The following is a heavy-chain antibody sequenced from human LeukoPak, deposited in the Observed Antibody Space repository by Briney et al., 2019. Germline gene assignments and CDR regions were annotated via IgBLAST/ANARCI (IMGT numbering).Heavy chain of an antibody. V-gene: IGHV2-26*01. J-gene: IGHJ6*03. CDR2: IFSNDEK. CDR3: ARIPYYDFFAPRENYYYYMDV. Sequence: SGPTLVNPTETLTLTCTVSGFSLSNARMGVSWIRQPPGKALEWLAHIFSNDEKSYSTSLKSRLTISKETSKSQVVLTMTNMDPVDTATYYCARIPYYDFFAPRENYYYYMDVWGKGTTVTVSS. CDR1: GFSLSNARMG. D-gene: IGHD3-3*01.